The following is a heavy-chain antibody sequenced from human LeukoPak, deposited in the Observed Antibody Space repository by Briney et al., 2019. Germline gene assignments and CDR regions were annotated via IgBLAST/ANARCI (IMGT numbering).Heavy chain of an antibody. Sequence: GGSLRLSCAASDFAFSNAWMNWVRQAPGKGLEWVGRIKSKTDGETTDYAAPVKGRFTISRDDSKNTLYLQMNSLKTEDTAVYYCTTDPWHGMDVWSQGTTVTVSS. J-gene: IGHJ6*02. CDR1: DFAFSNAW. V-gene: IGHV3-15*07. CDR3: TTDPWHGMDV. CDR2: IKSKTDGETT.